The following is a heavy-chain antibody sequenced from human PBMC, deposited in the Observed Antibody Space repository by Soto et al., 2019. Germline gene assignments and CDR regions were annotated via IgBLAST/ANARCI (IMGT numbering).Heavy chain of an antibody. CDR1: GYTFTGYY. CDR2: INPNSGGT. Sequence: GASVKVSCKASGYTFTGYYMHWVRQAPGQGLEWMGWINPNSGGTNYAQKFQGWVTMTRDTSISTAYMELSRLRSDDTAVYYCARGLLWFGELSSYGMAVWGQGTTVPVSS. V-gene: IGHV1-2*04. CDR3: ARGLLWFGELSSYGMAV. D-gene: IGHD3-10*01. J-gene: IGHJ6*02.